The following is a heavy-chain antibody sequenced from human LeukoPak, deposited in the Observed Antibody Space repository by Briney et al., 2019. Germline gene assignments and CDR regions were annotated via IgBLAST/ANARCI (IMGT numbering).Heavy chain of an antibody. D-gene: IGHD2-21*02. CDR1: GYTFTNYY. V-gene: IGHV1-46*01. Sequence: ASVKVSCKTSGYTFTNYYMHWVRQAPGQGLEWMGIINPSGGSTSYAQKFQGRVTMTRDTSTSTVYMELSSLRSEDTAVYYCARFAYCGGHCWYYFDYWGQGSLVTVSS. J-gene: IGHJ4*02. CDR2: INPSGGST. CDR3: ARFAYCGGHCWYYFDY.